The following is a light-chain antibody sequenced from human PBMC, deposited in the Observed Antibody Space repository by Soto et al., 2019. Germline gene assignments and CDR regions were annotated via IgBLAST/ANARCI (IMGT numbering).Light chain of an antibody. CDR3: SSYTSSSTQV. J-gene: IGLJ1*01. Sequence: SGLTEPACVSGSAGQSITSSCTGTSSDVGGYNYVSWYQQHPGKAPKLMIYEVSNRPSGVSNRFSGSKSGNTASLTISGLQAEDEADYYCSSYTSSSTQVFGTGTKVTVL. V-gene: IGLV2-14*01. CDR1: SSDVGGYNY. CDR2: EVS.